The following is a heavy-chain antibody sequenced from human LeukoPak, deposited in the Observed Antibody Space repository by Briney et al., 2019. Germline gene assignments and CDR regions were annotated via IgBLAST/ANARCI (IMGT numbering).Heavy chain of an antibody. J-gene: IGHJ4*02. CDR1: GGSISSGGYY. V-gene: IGHV4-31*11. D-gene: IGHD5-18*01. CDR3: ARIRGYSYGYGY. Sequence: SGTLSLTFAVSGGSISSGGYYWSWIRQHPGKGLEWIGYIYYSGSTYYNPSLKSRVTISVDTSKNQFSLKLSSVTAADTAVYYCARIRGYSYGYGYWGQGTLVTVSS. CDR2: IYYSGST.